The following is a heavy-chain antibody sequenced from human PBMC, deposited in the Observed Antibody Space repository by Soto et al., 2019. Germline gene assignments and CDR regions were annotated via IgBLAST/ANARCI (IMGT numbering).Heavy chain of an antibody. CDR3: ARGLGIAARPVDY. Sequence: SETLSLTCAVYGGSFSGYYWSWIRQPPGKGLEWIGEINHSGSTNYSPSLKSRVTISVDTSKNQFSLKLSSVTAADTAVYYCARGLGIAARPVDYWGQGTLVTVSS. J-gene: IGHJ4*02. V-gene: IGHV4-34*01. D-gene: IGHD6-6*01. CDR2: INHSGST. CDR1: GGSFSGYY.